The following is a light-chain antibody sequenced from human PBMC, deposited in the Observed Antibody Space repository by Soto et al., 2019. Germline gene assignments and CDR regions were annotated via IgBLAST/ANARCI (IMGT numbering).Light chain of an antibody. CDR2: WAS. J-gene: IGKJ5*01. CDR1: QSVLSNSNNKNY. Sequence: DFVMTQSPDSLAVSLGERATINCRSSQSVLSNSNNKNYLAWFQQKPGQPPKLLLYWASARESGVPDRFSGSGSATDFTLTISRLQAEDVAVYYCQQYHSDPITFGQGTRLEIK. V-gene: IGKV4-1*01. CDR3: QQYHSDPIT.